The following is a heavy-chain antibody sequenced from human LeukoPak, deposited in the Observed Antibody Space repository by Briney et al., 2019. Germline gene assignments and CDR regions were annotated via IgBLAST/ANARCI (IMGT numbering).Heavy chain of an antibody. Sequence: ASVKVSCKASGYTFTSYDINWVRQATGQGLEWMGWMNPNSGNAGYAQKFQGRVTITRNTSISAAYMELSSLRSEDTAVYYCARVTVTAFDIWGQGTMVTVSS. J-gene: IGHJ3*02. CDR3: ARVTVTAFDI. CDR2: MNPNSGNA. D-gene: IGHD4-11*01. CDR1: GYTFTSYD. V-gene: IGHV1-8*03.